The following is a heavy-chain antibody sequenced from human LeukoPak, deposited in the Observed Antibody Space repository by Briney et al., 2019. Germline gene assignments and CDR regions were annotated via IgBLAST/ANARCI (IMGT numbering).Heavy chain of an antibody. CDR3: ARGDYAGRLFDY. D-gene: IGHD4-17*01. V-gene: IGHV4-34*01. CDR1: GGSFSGYH. CDR2: INHSGST. J-gene: IGHJ4*02. Sequence: SETLSLTCAVYGGSFSGYHWSWIRQPPGKGLEWIGEINHSGSTNYNPSLKSRVTISVDTSKNQFSLKLSSVTAADTAVYYCARGDYAGRLFDYWGQGTLVTVSS.